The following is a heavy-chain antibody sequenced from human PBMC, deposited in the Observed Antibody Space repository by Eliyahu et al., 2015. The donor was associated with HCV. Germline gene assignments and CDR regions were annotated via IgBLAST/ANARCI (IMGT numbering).Heavy chain of an antibody. Sequence: WIGSIYHSGSTYYNPSLKSRVTISVDTSKNQFSLKLSSVTAADTAVYYCARDGGSTHYGDYVRVDSNPNYYYGMDVWGQGTTVTVSS. CDR2: IYHSGST. V-gene: IGHV4-38-2*02. J-gene: IGHJ6*02. CDR3: ARDGGSTHYGDYVRVDSNPNYYYGMDV. D-gene: IGHD4-17*01.